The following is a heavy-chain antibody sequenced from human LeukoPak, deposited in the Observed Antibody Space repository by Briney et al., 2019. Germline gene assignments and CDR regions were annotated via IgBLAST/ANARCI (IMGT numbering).Heavy chain of an antibody. J-gene: IGHJ4*02. CDR1: EYTFTGYY. D-gene: IGHD1-26*01. V-gene: IGHV1-2*02. CDR2: INPNGGGI. Sequence: ASVKVSCKASEYTFTGYYMHSVRQSPGHPLECMGWINPNGGGINYAQKLQGRVTMTRDTSISTAYMKLSRLRSDDTAVYYCARAQTKIVGATSFDYWGQGTLVTVSS. CDR3: ARAQTKIVGATSFDY.